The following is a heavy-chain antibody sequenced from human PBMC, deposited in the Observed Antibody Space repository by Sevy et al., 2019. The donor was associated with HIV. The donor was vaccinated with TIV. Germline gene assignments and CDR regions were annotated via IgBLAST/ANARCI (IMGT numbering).Heavy chain of an antibody. CDR3: ARDLGSAFDI. Sequence: GGSLRLSCAASGFTFSDHYMDWVRQAPGKGLEWVGRTRNKANSYTTEYAASVKGRFTISRDDSKNSLYLQMNSLKTENTAVYYCARDLGSAFDIWGQGTMVTVS. D-gene: IGHD3-16*01. CDR2: TRNKANSYTT. J-gene: IGHJ3*02. CDR1: GFTFSDHY. V-gene: IGHV3-72*01.